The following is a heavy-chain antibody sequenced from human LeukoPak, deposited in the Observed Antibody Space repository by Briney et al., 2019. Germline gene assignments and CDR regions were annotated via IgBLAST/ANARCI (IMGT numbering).Heavy chain of an antibody. CDR2: ISFDGNTI. CDR1: GFAFNTYA. Sequence: PGRSLRLSCAASGFAFNTYAMHWFRQAPGKGLEWVAVISFDGNTIHYADSVKGRFTISRDNSKNTLFLQMDSLRAEDTAVYYCARESPYSLDYWGQGTLVTVSS. J-gene: IGHJ4*02. D-gene: IGHD2-21*01. V-gene: IGHV3-30-3*01. CDR3: ARESPYSLDY.